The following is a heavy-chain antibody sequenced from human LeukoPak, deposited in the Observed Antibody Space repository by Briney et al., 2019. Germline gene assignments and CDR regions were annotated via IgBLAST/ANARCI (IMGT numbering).Heavy chain of an antibody. D-gene: IGHD5-12*01. CDR2: ISSSSSDI. Sequence: GGSLRLSCAASGFAFSSYSMNWVRQAPGKGLGWGSSISSSSSDIYYADSVKGRFTISRDNAKNSLYLQMNSLRAEDTAVYYCARDEGSGYDLELFDYWGQGTLVTVSS. CDR3: ARDEGSGYDLELFDY. CDR1: GFAFSSYS. V-gene: IGHV3-21*01. J-gene: IGHJ4*02.